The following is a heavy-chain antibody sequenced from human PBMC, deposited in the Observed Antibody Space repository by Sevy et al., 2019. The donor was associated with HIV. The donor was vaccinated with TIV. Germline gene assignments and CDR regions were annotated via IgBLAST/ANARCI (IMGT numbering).Heavy chain of an antibody. CDR1: GGSITSLY. CDR3: AGENAGCRGYS. D-gene: IGHD3-10*01. CDR2: IYYNGHI. J-gene: IGHJ4*02. V-gene: IGHV4-59*11. Sequence: SETLSLTCTASGGSITSLYWNWIRQPPGKGLEWIANIYYNGHINYNPSLKSRVTLSLDTSKNQFSRRLSSVTAADTAMYYCAGENAGCRGYSWGQGTLVTVSS.